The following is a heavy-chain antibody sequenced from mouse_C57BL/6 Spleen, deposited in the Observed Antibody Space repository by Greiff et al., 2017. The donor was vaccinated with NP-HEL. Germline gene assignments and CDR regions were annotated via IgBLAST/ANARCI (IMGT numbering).Heavy chain of an antibody. V-gene: IGHV1-15*01. Sequence: VQLQQSGAELVRPGASVTLSCKASGYTFTDYEMHWVKQTPVHGLEWIGAIDPETGGTAYNQKFKGKAILTADKSSSTAYMELRSLTSEDSAVYYCTRDQVLLRSYFDYWGQGTTLTVSS. D-gene: IGHD1-1*01. CDR3: TRDQVLLRSYFDY. J-gene: IGHJ2*01. CDR1: GYTFTDYE. CDR2: IDPETGGT.